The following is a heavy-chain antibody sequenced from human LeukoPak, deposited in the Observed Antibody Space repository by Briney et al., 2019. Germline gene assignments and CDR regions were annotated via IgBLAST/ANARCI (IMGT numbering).Heavy chain of an antibody. CDR2: IIPIFGTA. J-gene: IGHJ4*02. Sequence: ASVKVSCKASGGTFSSYAISWVRQAPGQGLEWMGGIIPIFGTANYAQKFQGRVTITAAESTSTAYLELSSLRSEDTAVYYSASEGGGLRLGELSFFDYWGQGTLVTVSS. CDR3: ASEGGGLRLGELSFFDY. D-gene: IGHD3-16*02. V-gene: IGHV1-69*01. CDR1: GGTFSSYA.